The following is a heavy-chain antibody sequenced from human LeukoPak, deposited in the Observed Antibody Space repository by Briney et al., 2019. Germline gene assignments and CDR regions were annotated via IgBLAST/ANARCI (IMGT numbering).Heavy chain of an antibody. J-gene: IGHJ5*02. CDR2: INPNSGGT. D-gene: IGHD6-19*01. Sequence: ASVKVSCKASGYTFSGYYMHWVRQAPGQGLEWMGWINPNSGGTNYAQKFQGRVTMTRDTSISTAYMELSRLRSDDTAVYYCARGLYSSGWNWFDPWGQGTLVTVSS. V-gene: IGHV1-2*02. CDR1: GYTFSGYY. CDR3: ARGLYSSGWNWFDP.